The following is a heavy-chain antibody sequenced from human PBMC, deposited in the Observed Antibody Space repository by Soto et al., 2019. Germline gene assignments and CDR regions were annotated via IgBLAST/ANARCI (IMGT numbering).Heavy chain of an antibody. CDR1: GGSFSGYY. Sequence: PSETLSLTCAVYGGSFSGYYWSWIRQPPGKGLEWIGEINHSGSTDYNPSLKSRVTISVDTSKNQFSLKLSSVTAADTAVYYCAIRGPDAMDAFDYWGQVTLVTVSS. V-gene: IGHV4-34*01. D-gene: IGHD2-2*01. CDR2: INHSGST. CDR3: AIRGPDAMDAFDY. J-gene: IGHJ4*02.